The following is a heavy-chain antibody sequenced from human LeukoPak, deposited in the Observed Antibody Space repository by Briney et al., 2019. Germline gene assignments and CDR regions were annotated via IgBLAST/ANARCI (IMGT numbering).Heavy chain of an antibody. CDR2: ISAYNGNT. V-gene: IGHV1-18*01. D-gene: IGHD6-13*01. CDR1: GYTFTSYG. J-gene: IGHJ4*02. CDR3: AFWTHSSSWYLGDY. Sequence: ASVKVSCKASGYTFTSYGISWVRQAPGQGLEWMGWISAYNGNTNYAQKLQGRVTMTTDTSTSTAYMELRSLRSDDTAVYYCAFWTHSSSWYLGDYWGQGTLVTVSS.